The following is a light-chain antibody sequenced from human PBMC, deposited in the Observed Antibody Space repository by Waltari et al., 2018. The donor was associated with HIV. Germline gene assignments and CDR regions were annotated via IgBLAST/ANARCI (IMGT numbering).Light chain of an antibody. CDR1: RNVSSTS. CDR3: QQYGSSPAWT. J-gene: IGKJ1*01. V-gene: IGKV3-20*01. CDR2: GAS. Sequence: EVVLTQSPGTLSLPPGERATLSCRASRNVSSTSLAWYQQKPGQAPRLLIHGASGRAPGIPERFSGGGSGTDFTLAISRLEPEDFAVYYCQQYGSSPAWTFGQGTKVEI.